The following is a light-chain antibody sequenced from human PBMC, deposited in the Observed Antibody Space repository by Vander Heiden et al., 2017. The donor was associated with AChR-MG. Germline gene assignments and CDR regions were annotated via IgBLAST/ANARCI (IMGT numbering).Light chain of an antibody. CDR1: QRIRSS. CDR2: GAS. J-gene: IGKJ4*01. CDR3: QQDDEWPLT. Sequence: EIVMTQSPVTLSVSPGERVTLSCRASQRIRSSLAWYQQKPGQAPRLLIYGASTRATGIPARFTGSGSATEFTLSITGLQSEDFAVYYCQQDDEWPLTFGGGTKVEIK. V-gene: IGKV3-15*01.